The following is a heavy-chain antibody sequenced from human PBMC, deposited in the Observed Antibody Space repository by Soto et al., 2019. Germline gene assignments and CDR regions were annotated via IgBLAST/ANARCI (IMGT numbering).Heavy chain of an antibody. J-gene: IGHJ6*02. CDR2: IIPIFGTA. V-gene: IGHV1-69*13. Sequence: ASVKVSCKASGGTFSSYAISWVRQAPGQGLEWMGGIIPIFGTANYVQKFQGRVTITADESTSTAYMELSSLRSEDTAVYYCAREGEGDYDMLTGYQSPYYYGMDFWGQGTTVTVSS. CDR1: GGTFSSYA. D-gene: IGHD3-9*01. CDR3: AREGEGDYDMLTGYQSPYYYGMDF.